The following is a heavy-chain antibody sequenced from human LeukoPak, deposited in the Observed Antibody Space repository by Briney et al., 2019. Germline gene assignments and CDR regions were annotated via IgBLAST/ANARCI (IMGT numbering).Heavy chain of an antibody. CDR2: ISGSGGGT. CDR3: AKRTTDSSGYYYDDY. J-gene: IGHJ4*02. Sequence: GGSLRLSCAASGFTFSSYAMSWVRQAPGKGLEWVSAISGSGGGTYYADSVKGRFTISRDNSKNTLYLQMNSLRAEDTAVYYCAKRTTDSSGYYYDDYWGQGTLVTVSS. CDR1: GFTFSSYA. V-gene: IGHV3-23*01. D-gene: IGHD3-22*01.